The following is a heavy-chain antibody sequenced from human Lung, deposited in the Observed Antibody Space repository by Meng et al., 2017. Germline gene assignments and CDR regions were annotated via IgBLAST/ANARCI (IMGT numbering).Heavy chain of an antibody. CDR2: MSFDGAQI. J-gene: IGHJ2*01. CDR1: GFTFNTYA. Sequence: QVVLVGSGGGVVQPGGSLGLSCAASGFTFNTYAMHWVRQAPGKGLEWVSLMSFDGAQIYYSDSVRGRFTISRDNSKNTLYLQMNSLRAEDTAVYYCARDKPPNDVWGRGTLVTVSS. CDR3: ARDKPPNDV. V-gene: IGHV3-30*01.